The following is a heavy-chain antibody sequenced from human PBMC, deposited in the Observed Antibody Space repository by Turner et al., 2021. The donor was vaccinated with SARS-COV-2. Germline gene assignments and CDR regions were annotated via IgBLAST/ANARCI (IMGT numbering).Heavy chain of an antibody. J-gene: IGHJ6*02. Sequence: VQLQESGPGLVVPSVTLSLSCTFSGGSIGSKSWSWLRPSPGRGLEWIGYFYKSGSSDYNPTLRSRVTISIDTSKNQISLNLISMTGADTDVYYCAKHEGATSSYDHGMNVWGQGTAVIVSS. CDR2: FYKSGSS. V-gene: IGHV4-59*08. CDR3: AKHEGATSSYDHGMNV. CDR1: GGSIGSKS. D-gene: IGHD1-1*01.